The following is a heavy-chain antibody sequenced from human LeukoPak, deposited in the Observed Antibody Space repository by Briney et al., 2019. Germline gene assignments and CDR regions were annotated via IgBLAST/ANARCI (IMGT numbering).Heavy chain of an antibody. V-gene: IGHV3-30*04. CDR3: ARDCSGGSCCD. CDR1: GFTFSSYA. CDR2: ISYDGSNK. D-gene: IGHD2-15*01. Sequence: GGSLRLSCAASGFTFSSYAMHWVRQAPGKGLEWVAVISYDGSNKYYADSVKGRFTISRDNCKNTLYLQMNSLRAEDTAVYYCARDCSGGSCCDWGQGTLVTVSS. J-gene: IGHJ4*02.